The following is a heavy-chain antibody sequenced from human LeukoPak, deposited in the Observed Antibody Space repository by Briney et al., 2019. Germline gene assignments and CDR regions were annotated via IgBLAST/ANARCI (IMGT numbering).Heavy chain of an antibody. J-gene: IGHJ2*01. CDR2: IYHSGST. Sequence: SETLSLTCAVSGYPISSGYYWGWIRQPPGKGLEWIGSIYHSGSTYYNPSLKSRVTISVDTSKNQFSLKLSSVTAADTAVYYCARDAEQWLPLWYFDLWGRGTLVTVSS. D-gene: IGHD6-19*01. CDR1: GYPISSGYY. CDR3: ARDAEQWLPLWYFDL. V-gene: IGHV4-38-2*02.